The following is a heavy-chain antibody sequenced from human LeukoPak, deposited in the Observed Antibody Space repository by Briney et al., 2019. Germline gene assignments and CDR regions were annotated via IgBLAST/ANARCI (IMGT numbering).Heavy chain of an antibody. CDR1: GFTFSSYW. Sequence: GGSLRLSCAASGFTFSSYWMHWVRQAPGKGLVWVSRINSDGINTSYADSVKGRFTISRDNAKNTLNLQMNSLRAEDTAVYYCERDLGQYYDTSDNWFAPWGQGTLVTVSS. CDR2: INSDGINT. D-gene: IGHD3-22*01. CDR3: ERDLGQYYDTSDNWFAP. V-gene: IGHV3-74*01. J-gene: IGHJ5*02.